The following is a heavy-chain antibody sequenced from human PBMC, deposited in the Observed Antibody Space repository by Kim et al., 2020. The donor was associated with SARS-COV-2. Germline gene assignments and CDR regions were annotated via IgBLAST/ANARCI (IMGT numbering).Heavy chain of an antibody. CDR2: IYSGGST. Sequence: GGSLRLSCAASGFTVSSNYMSWVRQAPGKGLEWVSVIYSGGSTYYADSVKGRFTISRDNSKNTLYLQMNSLRAEDTAVYFCARDLRLFTRFGELLSSWFDPWGQGTLVTVSS. CDR1: GFTVSSNY. D-gene: IGHD3-10*01. V-gene: IGHV3-53*01. J-gene: IGHJ5*02. CDR3: ARDLRLFTRFGELLSSWFDP.